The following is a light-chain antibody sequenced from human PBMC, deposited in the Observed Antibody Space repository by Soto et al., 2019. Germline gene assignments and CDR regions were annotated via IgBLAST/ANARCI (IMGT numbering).Light chain of an antibody. Sequence: QSALTQPASVSGSPGQSITISCTGTSSDVGGYNYVSWYQQHPGKAPKLMIYDVSNRPSGVSNRFSGSKSGNTASLTISGPQAEDEADYYCSSYTSSRPVVFGGGTQLAVL. CDR1: SSDVGGYNY. V-gene: IGLV2-14*01. CDR2: DVS. J-gene: IGLJ2*01. CDR3: SSYTSSRPVV.